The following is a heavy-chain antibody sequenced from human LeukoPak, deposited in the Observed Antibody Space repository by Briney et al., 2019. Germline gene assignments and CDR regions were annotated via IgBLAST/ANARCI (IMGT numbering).Heavy chain of an antibody. CDR2: IDISGST. Sequence: SETLSLTCTVPGGSINSYYWSWIRPPAGKGMEWIGRIDISGSTTYIPSLTSRVTMSVDTSKNQFSLKLSSVTAADTAMYYCARISDDAFDIWGQGTMVTVSS. CDR1: GGSINSYY. J-gene: IGHJ3*02. V-gene: IGHV4-4*07. CDR3: ARISDDAFDI.